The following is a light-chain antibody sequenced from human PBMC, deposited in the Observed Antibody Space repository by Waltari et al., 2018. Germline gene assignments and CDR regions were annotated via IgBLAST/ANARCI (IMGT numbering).Light chain of an antibody. Sequence: IQMTQSPSSLSASLAARVTITRRASQSLSNYLKWYQQKPGKAPKLLIYGASSWQSGVPSRFSGSGYGTDFTLTISSLESEDCATYYCQQSYTTRRTFGPGTKVD. J-gene: IGKJ3*01. CDR1: QSLSNY. CDR3: QQSYTTRRT. CDR2: GAS. V-gene: IGKV1-39*01.